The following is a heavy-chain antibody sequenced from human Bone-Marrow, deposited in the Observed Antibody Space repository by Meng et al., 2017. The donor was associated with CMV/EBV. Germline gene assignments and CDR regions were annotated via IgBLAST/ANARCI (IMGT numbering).Heavy chain of an antibody. V-gene: IGHV3-30*02. J-gene: IGHJ4*02. CDR1: GFSFSSYT. Sequence: GESLKISCAASGFSFSSYTIHWVRQAPGKGLEWVTFIRYDGTNTYYADSVKGRFTISRDNSKKMLYLQMSTLRPEDTALYYCAKDPEGFSSAFDSWGRGTLVTVSS. CDR3: AKDPEGFSSAFDS. CDR2: IRYDGTNT. D-gene: IGHD6-19*01.